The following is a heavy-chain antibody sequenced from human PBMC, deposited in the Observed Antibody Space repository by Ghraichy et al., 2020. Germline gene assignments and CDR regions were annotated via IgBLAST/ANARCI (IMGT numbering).Heavy chain of an antibody. Sequence: LSLTCAASGFTFSSYGMHWVRQAPGKGLEWVAVISYDGSNKYYADSVKGRFTISRDNSKNTLYLQMNSLRAEDTAVYYCAKDRERWLQFDAFDIWGQGTMVTVSS. CDR2: ISYDGSNK. CDR1: GFTFSSYG. V-gene: IGHV3-30*18. D-gene: IGHD5-24*01. J-gene: IGHJ3*02. CDR3: AKDRERWLQFDAFDI.